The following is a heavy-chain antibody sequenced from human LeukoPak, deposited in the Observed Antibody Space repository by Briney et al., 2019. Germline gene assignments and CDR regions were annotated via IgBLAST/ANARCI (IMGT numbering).Heavy chain of an antibody. CDR2: ISAYNGNT. J-gene: IGHJ4*02. CDR3: ARDTAMGLFDY. V-gene: IGHV1-18*01. Sequence: ASVTVSCKASGYTFTSYGISWVRQAPGQGVEWMGWISAYNGNTNYAQKLQGRVTITTDTSTSTAYMELRSLRSDDTAVYYCARDTAMGLFDYWGQGTLVAVSS. D-gene: IGHD5-18*01. CDR1: GYTFTSYG.